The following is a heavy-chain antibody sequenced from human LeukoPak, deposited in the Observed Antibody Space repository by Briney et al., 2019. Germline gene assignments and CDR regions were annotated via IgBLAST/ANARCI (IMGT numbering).Heavy chain of an antibody. CDR1: GGSITGSSYY. J-gene: IGHJ4*02. V-gene: IGHV4-39*01. CDR3: ARQYYDSTGYYYFDY. CDR2: MYYSGST. D-gene: IGHD3-22*01. Sequence: SETLSLTCSVSGGSITGSSYYWAWIRQPPGKGLEWIGSMYYSGSTYYNSSLKSRVTISEDTSKSQFSLKLTSVTAADTAVYYCARQYYDSTGYYYFDYWGQGTLVTVSS.